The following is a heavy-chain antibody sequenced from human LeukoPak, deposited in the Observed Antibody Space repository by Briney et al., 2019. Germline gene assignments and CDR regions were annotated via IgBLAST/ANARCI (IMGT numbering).Heavy chain of an antibody. V-gene: IGHV4-39*01. Sequence: SETLSLTCTVSGGSISSSSYYWGWIRQPPGKGLEWIGSIYYSGSTYYNPPLKSRVTISVDTSKNQFSLKLSSVTAADTAVYYCARRFVGYDSSWGASDIWGLGTMVTVSS. D-gene: IGHD6-13*01. CDR2: IYYSGST. J-gene: IGHJ3*02. CDR1: GGSISSSSYY. CDR3: ARRFVGYDSSWGASDI.